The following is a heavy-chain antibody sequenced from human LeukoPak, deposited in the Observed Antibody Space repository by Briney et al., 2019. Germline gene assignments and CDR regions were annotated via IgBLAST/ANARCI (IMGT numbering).Heavy chain of an antibody. CDR1: GYTFTSYG. D-gene: IGHD2-2*01. Sequence: VSVKVSCKASGYTFTSYGISWVRQAPGQGLEWMGWISAYNGNTNYAQKLQGRVTMTTDTSTSTAYMELRSLRSDDTAVYYCARALFRGVVPAALGYWGQGTLVTVSS. CDR2: ISAYNGNT. CDR3: ARALFRGVVPAALGY. V-gene: IGHV1-18*04. J-gene: IGHJ4*02.